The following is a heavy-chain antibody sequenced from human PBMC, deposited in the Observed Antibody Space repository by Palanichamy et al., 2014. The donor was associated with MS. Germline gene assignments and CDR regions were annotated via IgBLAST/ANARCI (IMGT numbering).Heavy chain of an antibody. J-gene: IGHJ3*02. D-gene: IGHD6-25*01. V-gene: IGHV3-33*01. Sequence: RQAPGKGLDWVAVIWFDGSNKYYADSVKGRFTISRDNSKNTLYLQMNSLRAEDTAVYYCARHGQRDAFDIVGQGTMVTVSS. CDR3: ARHGQRDAFDI. CDR2: IWFDGSNK.